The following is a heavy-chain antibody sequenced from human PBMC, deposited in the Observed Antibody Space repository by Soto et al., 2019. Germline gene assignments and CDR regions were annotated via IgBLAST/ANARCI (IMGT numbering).Heavy chain of an antibody. J-gene: IGHJ4*02. D-gene: IGHD2-8*01. CDR3: ARVPVDADSYYFDP. CDR2: IYYSGST. CDR1: GGSISSYY. Sequence: PSETLSLTCTVSGGSISSYYWSWIRQPPGKGLEWIGYIYYSGSTSYSPSLKSRVTISVDTSKNQFSLKLSPVTAADTAVYYCARVPVDADSYYFDPWGQGTLVTVSS. V-gene: IGHV4-59*01.